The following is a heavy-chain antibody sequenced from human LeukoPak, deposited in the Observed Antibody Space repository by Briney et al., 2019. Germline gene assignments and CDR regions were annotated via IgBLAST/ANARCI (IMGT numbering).Heavy chain of an antibody. V-gene: IGHV3-21*01. CDR3: ARGGNYDYGDYDVDY. J-gene: IGHJ4*02. CDR2: ISSSSSYI. D-gene: IGHD4-17*01. CDR1: GFTFSSYS. Sequence: PGGSLRLSCAVSGFTFSSYSMNWVRQAPGKGLEWVSSISSSSSYIYYADSVKGRFTISRDNAKNSLYLQMNSLRAEDTAVYYCARGGNYDYGDYDVDYWGQGTLVTVSS.